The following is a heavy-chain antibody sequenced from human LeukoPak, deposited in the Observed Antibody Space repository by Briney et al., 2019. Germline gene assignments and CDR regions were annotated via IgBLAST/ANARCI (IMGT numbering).Heavy chain of an antibody. CDR1: GYTFTSYY. CDR3: VRGTTVIDY. V-gene: IGHV1-46*01. J-gene: IGHJ4*02. CDR2: INPRGGST. Sequence: ASVKVSCKASGYTFTSYYMHWMRQAPGQGPEWMGIINPRGGSTDYAQKLQGRVTMTTDTSTSTAYMELRSLRSDDTAVYYCVRGTTVIDYWGQGTLVTVSS. D-gene: IGHD4-17*01.